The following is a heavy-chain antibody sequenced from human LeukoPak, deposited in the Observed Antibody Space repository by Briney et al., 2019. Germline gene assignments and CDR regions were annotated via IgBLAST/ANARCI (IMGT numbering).Heavy chain of an antibody. CDR2: IIPIFGTA. CDR3: AREGRPLRYFDWLLSPFDY. J-gene: IGHJ4*02. V-gene: IGHV1-69*13. Sequence: SVKVSCQASAGTFSSYAISWVRQAPGQGLEWMGGIIPIFGTANYAQKFQGRVTITADESTSTDYMELSSLRSEDAAVCYCAREGRPLRYFDWLLSPFDYWGQGTLVTVSS. CDR1: AGTFSSYA. D-gene: IGHD3-9*01.